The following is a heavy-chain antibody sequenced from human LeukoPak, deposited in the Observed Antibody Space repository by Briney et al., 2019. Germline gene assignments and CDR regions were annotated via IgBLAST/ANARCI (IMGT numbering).Heavy chain of an antibody. J-gene: IGHJ4*02. Sequence: GASVKVSCKASAYTFTGYYMHWVRQAPGQGLEWMGWINPNSGGTNYEQKFQGRVTMTRDTSISTAYMELSRLRSDDTAVYYCRTDRYGDYGDYIDYWGQGTLVTVSS. CDR1: AYTFTGYY. V-gene: IGHV1-2*02. D-gene: IGHD4-17*01. CDR3: RTDRYGDYGDYIDY. CDR2: INPNSGGT.